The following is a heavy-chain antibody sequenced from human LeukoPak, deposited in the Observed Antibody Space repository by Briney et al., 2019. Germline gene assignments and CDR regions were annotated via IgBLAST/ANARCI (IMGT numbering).Heavy chain of an antibody. CDR2: MNPDSGYT. V-gene: IGHV1-8*03. Sequence: ASVKVSCKASGYAFTTYDINWVRQATGQGLEWMGWMNPDSGYTGYAQKFQGRVTITRDTSISTAYMELSSLRSEDTAVYYCARVAGSIDYWGQGTLVTVSS. CDR3: ARVAGSIDY. D-gene: IGHD6-19*01. J-gene: IGHJ4*02. CDR1: GYAFTTYD.